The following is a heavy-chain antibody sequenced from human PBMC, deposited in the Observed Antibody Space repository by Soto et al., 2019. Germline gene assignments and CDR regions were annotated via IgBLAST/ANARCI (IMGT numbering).Heavy chain of an antibody. CDR3: ARDGYHYVMDL. J-gene: IGHJ6*02. V-gene: IGHV3-7*04. CDR1: GFPFSGYW. Sequence: EARLVESGGGLVQPGGSLRLSCAASGFPFSGYWMSWVRHTPGKGLEWVANTNQDGSGTYYMDSGKARFTISRDNTEISLYLQMNSLGDDDTGVYYCARDGYHYVMDLWGQGTTVTVSS. CDR2: TNQDGSGT.